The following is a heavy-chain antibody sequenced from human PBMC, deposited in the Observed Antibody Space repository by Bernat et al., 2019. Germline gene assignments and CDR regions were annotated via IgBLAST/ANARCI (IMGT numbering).Heavy chain of an antibody. V-gene: IGHV3-7*01. J-gene: IGHJ5*02. CDR3: ARMGNTYGQYNWFDP. Sequence: VQLVESGGGVVQPGRSLRLSCAASGFTFDIYWMSWVRQAPGKGLEWVANIKQDGSEKHYVDSVKGRFTISRDNAKNLVYLQMNSLRGEDTAVYYCARMGNTYGQYNWFDPWGQGTLVTVAS. D-gene: IGHD2-8*01. CDR2: IKQDGSEK. CDR1: GFTFDIYW.